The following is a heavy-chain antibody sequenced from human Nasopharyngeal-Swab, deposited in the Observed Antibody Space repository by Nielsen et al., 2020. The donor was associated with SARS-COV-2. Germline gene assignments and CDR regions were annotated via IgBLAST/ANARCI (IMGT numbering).Heavy chain of an antibody. CDR1: GFTFSSYA. CDR2: IRGSGGST. V-gene: IGHV3-23*01. J-gene: IGHJ4*02. CDR3: ARAPDSSTYGLRY. Sequence: GESLKIPCAASGFTFSSYAMSWVRQAPGKGLEWVSAIRGSGGSTYYADSVKGRFTISRDNVKNSLYLQMNSLRDEDTAVYYCARAPDSSTYGLRYWGLGTLVTVSS. D-gene: IGHD3-10*01.